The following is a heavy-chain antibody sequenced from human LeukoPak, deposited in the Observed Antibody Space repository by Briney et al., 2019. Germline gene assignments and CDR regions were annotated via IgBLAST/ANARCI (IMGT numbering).Heavy chain of an antibody. D-gene: IGHD1/OR15-1a*01. V-gene: IGHV1-18*01. CDR1: GYTFTSYR. CDR2: ISAYSGNT. Sequence: ASVKVSCKASGYTFTSYRITWVRQAPGQGLEWMGWISAYSGNTIYTQKFQGRLTMTTDTSTPTAYMELRSLRSDDTAVYYCARLELEQRSWFDPWGQGTLVTVSS. CDR3: ARLELEQRSWFDP. J-gene: IGHJ5*02.